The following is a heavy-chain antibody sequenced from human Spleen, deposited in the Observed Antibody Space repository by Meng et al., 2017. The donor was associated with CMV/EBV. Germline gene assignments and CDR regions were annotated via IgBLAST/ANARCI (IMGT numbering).Heavy chain of an antibody. D-gene: IGHD3-22*01. J-gene: IGHJ6*02. Sequence: ASVKVSCKASGYTFTTYGISWVRQAPGQGLEWMGWISAYNGNTNFAQKFQGGVTMTTDTSTSTAYMELRSLRSDDTAVYYCARDHYHSSALMDVWGQGNPGHRL. CDR2: ISAYNGNT. CDR1: GYTFTTYG. CDR3: ARDHYHSSALMDV. V-gene: IGHV1-18*01.